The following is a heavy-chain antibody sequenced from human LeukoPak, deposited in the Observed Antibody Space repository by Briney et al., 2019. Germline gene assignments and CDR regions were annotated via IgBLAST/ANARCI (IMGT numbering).Heavy chain of an antibody. V-gene: IGHV1-8*01. Sequence: ASVKVSCKASGYTFTSYDINWVRQATGQGLEWMGWMNPNSGNTGYAQKFQGRVTMTRNTSISTAYMELSSLRFEDTAVYYCARGRYFDWLGSYNWFDPWGQGTLVTVSS. CDR1: GYTFTSYD. J-gene: IGHJ5*02. CDR2: MNPNSGNT. CDR3: ARGRYFDWLGSYNWFDP. D-gene: IGHD3-9*01.